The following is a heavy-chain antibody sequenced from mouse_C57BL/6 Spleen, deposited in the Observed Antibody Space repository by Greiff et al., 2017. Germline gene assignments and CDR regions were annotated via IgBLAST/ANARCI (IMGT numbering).Heavy chain of an antibody. CDR3: ARSSNYYGSSLDY. Sequence: EVMLVESGGGLVKPGGSLKLSCAASGFTFSSYAMSWVRQTPEKRLEWVATISDGGSYTYYPDNVKGRFTISRDNAKNNLYLQMSHLKSEDTAMYYCARSSNYYGSSLDYWGQGTTLTVSS. D-gene: IGHD1-1*01. CDR2: ISDGGSYT. J-gene: IGHJ2*01. V-gene: IGHV5-4*03. CDR1: GFTFSSYA.